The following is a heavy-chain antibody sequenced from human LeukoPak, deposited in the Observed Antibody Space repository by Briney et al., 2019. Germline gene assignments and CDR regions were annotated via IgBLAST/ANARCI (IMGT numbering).Heavy chain of an antibody. CDR1: GGSISSYY. V-gene: IGHV4-4*09. Sequence: SETLSLTCTVSGGSISSYYWSWIRQPPGKGLEWIGYIYTSGSTNYNPSLKSRVTISVDTPKNQFSLKLSSVTAADTAVYYCARLDLWFGDPGWFDPWGQGTLVTVSS. CDR3: ARLDLWFGDPGWFDP. CDR2: IYTSGST. D-gene: IGHD3-10*01. J-gene: IGHJ5*02.